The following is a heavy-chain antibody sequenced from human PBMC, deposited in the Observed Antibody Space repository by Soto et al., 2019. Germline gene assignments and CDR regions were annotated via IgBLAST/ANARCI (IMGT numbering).Heavy chain of an antibody. J-gene: IGHJ6*02. V-gene: IGHV3-48*03. Sequence: PGGSLRLSCAASGFTFSSYEMNWVRQAPGKGLEWVSYISSSGSTIYYADSVKGRFTISRDNAKNSLYLQMNSLRAEDTAVYYCARVFGYCSSTSCPRGMDVWGQGTTVTVSS. D-gene: IGHD2-2*03. CDR2: ISSSGSTI. CDR1: GFTFSSYE. CDR3: ARVFGYCSSTSCPRGMDV.